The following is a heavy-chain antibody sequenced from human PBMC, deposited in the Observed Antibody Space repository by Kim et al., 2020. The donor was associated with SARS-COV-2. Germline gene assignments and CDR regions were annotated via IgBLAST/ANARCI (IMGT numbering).Heavy chain of an antibody. CDR3: VRDRMGGAFDM. CDR2: ITKSSTTI. J-gene: IGHJ3*02. V-gene: IGHV3-48*02. CDR1: GFTFSAYD. D-gene: IGHD3-16*01. Sequence: GGSLRLSCATSGFTFSAYDMNWVHQAPGKGLEWLSFITKSSTTIYYADSVEGRFTISRDNAKNSLFLQMNSLRDEDTALYYCVRDRMGGAFDMWGQGTMVTVSS.